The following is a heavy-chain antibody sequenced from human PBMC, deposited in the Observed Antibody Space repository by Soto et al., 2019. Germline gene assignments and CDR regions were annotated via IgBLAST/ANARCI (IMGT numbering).Heavy chain of an antibody. CDR2: ISYDGSNK. CDR1: GFTFSSYG. V-gene: IGHV3-30*18. J-gene: IGHJ2*01. Sequence: QVQLVESGGGVVQPGRSLRLSCAASGFTFSSYGMHWVRQAPGKGLEWVAGISYDGSNKYYADSVKGRFTISRDNSKNTLYLQMNSLRAEDTAVYYCAKESKPSINYWYFDLWGRGTLVTVSS. CDR3: AKESKPSINYWYFDL.